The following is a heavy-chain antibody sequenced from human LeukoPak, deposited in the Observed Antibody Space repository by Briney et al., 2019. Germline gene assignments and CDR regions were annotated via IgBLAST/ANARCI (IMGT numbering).Heavy chain of an antibody. CDR1: GFTLRNYW. J-gene: IGHJ3*01. CDR3: ARDYLLIHYDSSGYYRDAFDL. Sequence: PGGSLRLSCAASGFTLRNYWMHWVRQAPGKGLVWVSRINSDGSSTGYADSVKGRFTISRDNAKNTLYLQMNSLRAEDTAVFYCARDYLLIHYDSSGYYRDAFDLWGQGTMVTVSS. CDR2: INSDGSST. D-gene: IGHD3-22*01. V-gene: IGHV3-74*01.